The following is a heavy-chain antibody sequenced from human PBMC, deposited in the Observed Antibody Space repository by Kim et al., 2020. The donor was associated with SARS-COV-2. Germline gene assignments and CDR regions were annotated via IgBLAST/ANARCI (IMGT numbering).Heavy chain of an antibody. J-gene: IGHJ4*02. V-gene: IGHV3-23*01. CDR1: GFTFSSYT. CDR3: AKDGRYSSSWYQYYFDY. Sequence: GGSLRLSCAASGFTFSSYTMTWVRQAPGKGLEWVSSISGNGDRTSYADSVKGRFTISRDTSKNTLYLQMDSLRAEDTALYYCAKDGRYSSSWYQYYFDYWGQGTLVTVSS. D-gene: IGHD6-13*01. CDR2: ISGNGDRT.